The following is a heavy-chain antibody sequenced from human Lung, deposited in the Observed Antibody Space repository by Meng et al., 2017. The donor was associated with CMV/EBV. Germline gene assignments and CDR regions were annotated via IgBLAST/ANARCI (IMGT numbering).Heavy chain of an antibody. CDR2: ISGSGGST. J-gene: IGHJ3*02. CDR1: GFTFSSYA. CDR3: AKSEDYYGSGSPWDAFDI. V-gene: IGHV3-23*01. Sequence: GEXXKISCAASGFTFSSYAMSWVRQAPGKGLEWVSAISGSGGSTYYADSVKGRFTISRDNSKNTLYLQMNSLRAEDTAVYYCAKSEDYYGSGSPWDAFDIXGQGXMVTVSS. D-gene: IGHD3-10*01.